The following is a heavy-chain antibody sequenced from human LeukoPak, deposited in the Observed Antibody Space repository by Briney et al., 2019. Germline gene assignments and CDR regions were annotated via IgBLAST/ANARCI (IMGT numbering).Heavy chain of an antibody. V-gene: IGHV1-3*01. CDR3: ARGIMSGRVYTD. CDR2: INAGNANT. Sequence: GASVEVSCTASGYTFTNYTIHWVRQASGQRLEWMGWINAGNANTKYSQKFQGRVTITRDTSASTAYMELSSLRSEDTAVYYCARGIMSGRVYTDWGQGTLVTVSS. CDR1: GYTFTNYT. J-gene: IGHJ4*02. D-gene: IGHD3-16*01.